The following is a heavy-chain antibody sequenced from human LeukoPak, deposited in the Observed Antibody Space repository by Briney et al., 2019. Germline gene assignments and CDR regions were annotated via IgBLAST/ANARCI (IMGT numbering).Heavy chain of an antibody. V-gene: IGHV3-23*01. CDR2: ISGSGGST. Sequence: GGSLRLSCAASGFTFSSYAMSWVRQAPGKGLEWVSAISGSGGSTYYADSVKGRFTISRDNSKNTLYLQMNSLRAEDTAVYYCARARFGELKVPSDYWGQGTLVTVSS. CDR3: ARARFGELKVPSDY. D-gene: IGHD3-10*01. J-gene: IGHJ4*02. CDR1: GFTFSSYA.